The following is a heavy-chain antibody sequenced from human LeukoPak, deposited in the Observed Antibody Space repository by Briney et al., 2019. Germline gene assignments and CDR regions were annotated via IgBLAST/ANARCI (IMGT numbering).Heavy chain of an antibody. Sequence: PGGSLRLSCAASGFTFSSYSMNWVRQAPGKWLEWVSSISSSSSYIYYADSVKGRFTISRDNAKNSLYLQMNSLRAEDTAVYYCASPYYDFWSGYYRLDYWGQGTLVTVSS. CDR1: GFTFSSYS. V-gene: IGHV3-21*01. CDR2: ISSSSSYI. J-gene: IGHJ4*02. D-gene: IGHD3-3*01. CDR3: ASPYYDFWSGYYRLDY.